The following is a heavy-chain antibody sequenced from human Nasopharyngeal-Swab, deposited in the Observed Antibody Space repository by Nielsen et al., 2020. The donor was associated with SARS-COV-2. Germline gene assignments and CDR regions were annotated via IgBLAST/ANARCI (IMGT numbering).Heavy chain of an antibody. J-gene: IGHJ4*02. D-gene: IGHD1-26*01. CDR1: GFTFDDYA. CDR2: ISWNSGSI. Sequence: SLKISCAASGFTFDDYAMHWVRQAPGKGPEWVSGISWNSGSIGYADSVKGRFTISRDNAKNSLYLQMNSLRAEDTALYYCAKDIAPYSGSPDYWGQGTLVTVSS. CDR3: AKDIAPYSGSPDY. V-gene: IGHV3-9*01.